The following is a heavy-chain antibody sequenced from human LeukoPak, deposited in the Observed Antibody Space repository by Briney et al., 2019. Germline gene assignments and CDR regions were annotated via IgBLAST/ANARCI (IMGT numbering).Heavy chain of an antibody. V-gene: IGHV4-61*02. CDR3: ARERQGGDTATPTSRQHFDY. Sequence: SETLFLTCTVSGGSISSGSYYWSWIRQPAGKGLEWIGRIYTSGSTNYNPSLKSRVTISVDTSKNQFSLKLSSVTAADTAVYYCARERQGGDTATPTSRQHFDYWGQGTLVTVSS. D-gene: IGHD5-18*01. J-gene: IGHJ4*02. CDR2: IYTSGST. CDR1: GGSISSGSYY.